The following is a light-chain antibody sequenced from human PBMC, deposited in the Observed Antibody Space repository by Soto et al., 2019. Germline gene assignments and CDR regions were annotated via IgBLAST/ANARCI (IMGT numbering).Light chain of an antibody. CDR2: DAS. J-gene: IGKJ1*01. CDR3: QQYHSSWT. CDR1: QTISSW. Sequence: DIQMTQSPSTLSGSVGDRVTITCRASQTISSWLAWYQQKPGKAPNLLIYDASSLESGVPSRFSGSGSGTEFTLTISSLQPDDFATYYCQQYHSSWTFGQGTKVDI. V-gene: IGKV1-5*01.